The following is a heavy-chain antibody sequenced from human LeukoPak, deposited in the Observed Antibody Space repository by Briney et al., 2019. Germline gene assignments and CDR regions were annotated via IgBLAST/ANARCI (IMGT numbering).Heavy chain of an antibody. V-gene: IGHV3-23*01. CDR2: ISHSSSGT. Sequence: PGGSLRLSCAGSGFTFRSYAMSWVRQAPGKGLEWVSAISHSSSGTYYADSVKGRFTISRDNSKNTLYLQMNSLRAEDTAVYYCAKGGISSSRPSRFDYWGQGTLVTVSS. CDR3: AKGGISSSRPSRFDY. J-gene: IGHJ4*02. D-gene: IGHD6-13*01. CDR1: GFTFRSYA.